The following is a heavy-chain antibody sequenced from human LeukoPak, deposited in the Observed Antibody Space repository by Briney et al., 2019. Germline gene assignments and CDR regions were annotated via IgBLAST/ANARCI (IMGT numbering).Heavy chain of an antibody. CDR1: GYSISSGYY. CDR2: IYHSGST. Sequence: NASETLSLTCTVSGYSISSGYYWGWIRQPPGKGLEWIGSIYHSGSTYYNPSLKSRVTISVDTSKNQFSLKLSSVTAADTAVYYCARRLRGAMVRGVIGWFDPWGQGTLVTVSS. V-gene: IGHV4-38-2*02. D-gene: IGHD3-10*01. J-gene: IGHJ5*02. CDR3: ARRLRGAMVRGVIGWFDP.